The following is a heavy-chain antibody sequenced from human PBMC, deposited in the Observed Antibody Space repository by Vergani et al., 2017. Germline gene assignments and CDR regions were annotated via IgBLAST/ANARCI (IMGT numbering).Heavy chain of an antibody. J-gene: IGHJ3*02. V-gene: IGHV1-69*08. D-gene: IGHD6-19*01. CDR2: IIPILGIA. CDR3: ARDSVASAAFDI. Sequence: QVQLVQSGAEVKKPGSSVKVSCKASGGTFSSYTISWVRQAPGQGLEWMGSIIPILGIANYAQKFQGRVTITADKSTSTAYMELSSLRSEDTAVYYCARDSVASAAFDIWGQGTMVTVSS. CDR1: GGTFSSYT.